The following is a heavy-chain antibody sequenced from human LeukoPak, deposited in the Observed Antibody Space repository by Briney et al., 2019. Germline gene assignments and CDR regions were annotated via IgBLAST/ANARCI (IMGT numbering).Heavy chain of an antibody. CDR2: INPNSGGT. J-gene: IGHJ4*02. Sequence: ASVKVSCKASRYTFTGYYMHWVRQAPGQGLEWMGWINPNSGGTNYAQKFQGRVTMTRDTSISTAYMELSRLRSDDTAVYYCAKPAIDYYDSSGYYSSYFFHYWGQGTLVTVSS. D-gene: IGHD3-22*01. CDR3: AKPAIDYYDSSGYYSSYFFHY. CDR1: RYTFTGYY. V-gene: IGHV1-2*02.